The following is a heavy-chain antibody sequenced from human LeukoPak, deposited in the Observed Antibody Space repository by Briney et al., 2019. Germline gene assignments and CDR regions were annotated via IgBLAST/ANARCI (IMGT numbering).Heavy chain of an antibody. CDR2: IYYSGNT. V-gene: IGHV4-59*01. J-gene: IGHJ4*02. Sequence: PSETLSLTCAVYGGSFSGYYWSWIRQPPGKGLEWIGYIYYSGNTNYNPSLKSRVTISVDASKNQFSLRLSSVTAADTAVYYCARPTGSGWYYFDYWGQGTLVTVSS. D-gene: IGHD6-19*01. CDR1: GGSFSGYY. CDR3: ARPTGSGWYYFDY.